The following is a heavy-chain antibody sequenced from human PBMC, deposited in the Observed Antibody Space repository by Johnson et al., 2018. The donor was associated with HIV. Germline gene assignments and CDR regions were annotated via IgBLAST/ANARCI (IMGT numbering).Heavy chain of an antibody. CDR3: ARGAIKYSSSWLGAFDI. CDR2: ISYDGSNE. CDR1: GFTFSSYG. D-gene: IGHD6-6*01. Sequence: QEQLVESGGGVVQPGGSLRLSCAASGFTFSSYGMHWVRQAPGKGLEWVAVISYDGSNEYYADSVKGRFTISRDNSKNTLFLQMNSLRAEDTAVYYCARGAIKYSSSWLGAFDIWGQGTMVTVSS. J-gene: IGHJ3*02. V-gene: IGHV3-30*19.